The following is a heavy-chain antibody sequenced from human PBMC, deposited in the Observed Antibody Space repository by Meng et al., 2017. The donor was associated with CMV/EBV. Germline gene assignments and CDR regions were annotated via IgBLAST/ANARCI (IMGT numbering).Heavy chain of an antibody. V-gene: IGHV3-30-3*01. CDR1: GFTFSSSA. Sequence: GSLRLSCAASGFTFSSSAMHWVRQAPGKGLEWVAVISYDGSNKYYADSVKGRFTISRDNSKNTLYLQMNSLRAEDTAVYYCARVGGEYYGSGSRDAFDIWGQGTMVTVSS. J-gene: IGHJ3*02. D-gene: IGHD3-10*01. CDR2: ISYDGSNK. CDR3: ARVGGEYYGSGSRDAFDI.